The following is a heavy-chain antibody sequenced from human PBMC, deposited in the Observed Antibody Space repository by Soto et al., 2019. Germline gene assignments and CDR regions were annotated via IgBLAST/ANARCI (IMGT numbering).Heavy chain of an antibody. V-gene: IGHV3-23*01. J-gene: IGHJ4*02. Sequence: PGGSLRLSCAASGFTFSSYAMSWVRQAPGKGLEWVSAISGSGGSTYYADSVRGRFTISRDNSKNTLYLQMNSLRAEDTAVYYCAKEGPPYYDFWSGQTANYFDYWGQGTLVTVSS. CDR2: ISGSGGST. CDR1: GFTFSSYA. D-gene: IGHD3-3*01. CDR3: AKEGPPYYDFWSGQTANYFDY.